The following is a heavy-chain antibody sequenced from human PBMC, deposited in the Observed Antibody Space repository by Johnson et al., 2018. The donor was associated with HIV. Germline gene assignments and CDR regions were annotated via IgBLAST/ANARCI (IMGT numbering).Heavy chain of an antibody. J-gene: IGHJ3*02. Sequence: VQLVESGGGLVKPGGSLRLSCAVSTFTFSDYDMHWVRQATGKGLEWVSAIGTAGDTYYPGSVKGRFTISRDNSKNTLYLQMNSLRAEDTAVYYCARGGGGYAYDAFDIWGQGTMVTVSS. D-gene: IGHD5-12*01. CDR1: TFTFSDYD. V-gene: IGHV3-13*01. CDR2: IGTAGDT. CDR3: ARGGGGYAYDAFDI.